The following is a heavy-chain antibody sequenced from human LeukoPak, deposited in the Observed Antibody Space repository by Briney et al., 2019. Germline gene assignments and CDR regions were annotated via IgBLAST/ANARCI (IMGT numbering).Heavy chain of an antibody. Sequence: ASVKVSCKASGYTFTSYGISWVRRAPGQGLEWMGWISAYNGNTNYAQKLQGRVTMTTDTSTSTAYMELRSLRSDDTAVYYCARDLVPDGAPGYWGQGTLVTVSS. CDR1: GYTFTSYG. D-gene: IGHD4-17*01. CDR2: ISAYNGNT. CDR3: ARDLVPDGAPGY. V-gene: IGHV1-18*01. J-gene: IGHJ4*02.